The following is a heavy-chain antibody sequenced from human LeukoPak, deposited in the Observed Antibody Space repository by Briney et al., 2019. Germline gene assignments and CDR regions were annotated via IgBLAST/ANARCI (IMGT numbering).Heavy chain of an antibody. V-gene: IGHV1-2*02. CDR3: ARDMVRGVITVGY. Sequence: ASVKVSCKASGYTFTGYYMHWVRQAPGQGLEWMGWINTNSGGTNYAQKFQGRVTMTRDTSISTAYMELSRLRSDDTAVYYCARDMVRGVITVGYWGQGTLVTVSS. CDR2: INTNSGGT. D-gene: IGHD3-10*01. J-gene: IGHJ4*02. CDR1: GYTFTGYY.